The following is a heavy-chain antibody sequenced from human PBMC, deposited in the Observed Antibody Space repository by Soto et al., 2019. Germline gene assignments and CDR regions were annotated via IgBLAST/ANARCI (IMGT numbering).Heavy chain of an antibody. V-gene: IGHV3-23*01. D-gene: IGHD1-26*01. CDR3: AREWWELSNYYGMDV. CDR2: IYGSGRDT. CDR1: EFPFSTTD. Sequence: RSLRLSCAAAEFPFSTTDMSQVRQAHGKGLEWVSTIYGSGRDTYYADSVKGRFTISRDNSKNTLYLQMNSLRAEDTAVYYCAREWWELSNYYGMDVWGQGTTVTVSS. J-gene: IGHJ6*02.